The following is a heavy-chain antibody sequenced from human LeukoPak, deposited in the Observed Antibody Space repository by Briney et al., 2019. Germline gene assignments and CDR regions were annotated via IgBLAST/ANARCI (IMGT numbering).Heavy chain of an antibody. CDR1: GFTFSSYA. V-gene: IGHV3-21*01. Sequence: GGSLRLSCAASGFTFSSYAMSWVRQAPGKGLEWVSSISSSSSYIYYADSVKGRFTISRDNAKNSLYLQMNSLRAEDTAVYYCARLIWSGYSPYYFDYWGQGTLVTVSS. CDR2: ISSSSSYI. D-gene: IGHD3-3*01. J-gene: IGHJ4*02. CDR3: ARLIWSGYSPYYFDY.